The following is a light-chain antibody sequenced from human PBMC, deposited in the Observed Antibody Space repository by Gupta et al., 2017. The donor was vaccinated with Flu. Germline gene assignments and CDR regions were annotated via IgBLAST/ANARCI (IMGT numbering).Light chain of an antibody. CDR1: NSDVSTYNY. J-gene: IGLJ3*02. CDR3: SAYAGSNNFEV. Sequence: VTISCSGTNSDVSTYNYVSWYQQHPGKAPKLMIYEVNKRPSGVPDRFSGSKSGNTASLTVSGLQAEDGADYYCSAYAGSNNFEVFGGGTKLTVV. V-gene: IGLV2-8*01. CDR2: EVN.